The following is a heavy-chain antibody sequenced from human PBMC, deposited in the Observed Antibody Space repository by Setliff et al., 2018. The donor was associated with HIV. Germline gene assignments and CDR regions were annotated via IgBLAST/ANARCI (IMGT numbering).Heavy chain of an antibody. CDR1: GGSFSGYD. V-gene: IGHV4-4*09. Sequence: SETLSLTCAAYGGSFSGYDWSWIRQPPGKGLEWIGYIHSSGSTSYNPSLKSRVTISVDTSKNQFSLKLSSVTAADTAVYYCARHSPSDYWGQGTLVTVSS. CDR3: ARHSPSDY. CDR2: IHSSGST. J-gene: IGHJ4*02.